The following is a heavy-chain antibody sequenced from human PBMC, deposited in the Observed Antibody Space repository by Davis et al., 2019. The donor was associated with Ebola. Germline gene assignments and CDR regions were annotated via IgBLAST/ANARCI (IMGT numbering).Heavy chain of an antibody. J-gene: IGHJ4*02. V-gene: IGHV4-39*01. CDR1: GGSISSGDYY. CDR2: IYYSGTT. D-gene: IGHD5-12*01. Sequence: MPSETLSLTCTVSGGSISSGDYYWSWIRQPPGKGLESIGNIYYSGTTYYNPSPKSRVIISVDTSKNQFSLKLDSVTAADTAVYYCARLIVATGGYDIWGQGTRVTVSS. CDR3: ARLIVATGGYDI.